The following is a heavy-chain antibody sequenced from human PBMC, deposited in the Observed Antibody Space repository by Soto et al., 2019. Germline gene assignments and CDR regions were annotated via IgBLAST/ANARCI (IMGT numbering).Heavy chain of an antibody. CDR3: ARDIVLVPAAISYGMDV. CDR2: ISAYNGNT. V-gene: IGHV1-18*04. D-gene: IGHD2-2*02. J-gene: IGHJ6*02. CDR1: GYSFSNSY. Sequence: GASVKVSCKASGYSFSNSYVVWVRQAPGQGLEWMGWISAYNGNTNYAQKLQGRVTMTTDTSTSTAYMELRSLRSDDTAVYYCARDIVLVPAAISYGMDVWGQGPTVTVSS.